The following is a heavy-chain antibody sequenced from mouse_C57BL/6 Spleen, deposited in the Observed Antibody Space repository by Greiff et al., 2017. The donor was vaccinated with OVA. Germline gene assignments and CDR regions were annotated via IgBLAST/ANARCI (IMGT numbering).Heavy chain of an antibody. D-gene: IGHD2-4*01. CDR3: RYYDYDEAYWYFEV. Sequence: QVQLQQPGAELVRPGSSVKLSCKASGYTFTSYWMHWVKQRPIQGLEWIGNIDPSDSETHYNQKFKDKATLTVDKSSSTAYMQLSSLTSEDSAVYYCRYYDYDEAYWYFEVWGTGTTVTVSS. CDR2: IDPSDSET. CDR1: GYTFTSYW. J-gene: IGHJ1*03. V-gene: IGHV1-52*01.